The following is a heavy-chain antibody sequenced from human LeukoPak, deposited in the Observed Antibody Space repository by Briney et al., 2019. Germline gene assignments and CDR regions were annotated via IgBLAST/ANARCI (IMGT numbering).Heavy chain of an antibody. CDR3: ARVRLVGYDILTGYYNFDY. CDR2: IYYSGNT. CDR1: GGSISTYS. J-gene: IGHJ4*02. Sequence: PSETLSLTCTVSGGSISTYSWSWIRQPPGKGLEWIGYIYYSGNTNYNPSLKSRVTISVDTSKNQFSLKLSSVTAADTAVYYCARVRLVGYDILTGYYNFDYWGQGTLVTVSS. V-gene: IGHV4-59*01. D-gene: IGHD3-9*01.